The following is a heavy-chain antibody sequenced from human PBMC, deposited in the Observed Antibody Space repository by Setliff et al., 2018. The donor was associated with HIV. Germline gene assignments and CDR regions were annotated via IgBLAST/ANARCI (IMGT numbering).Heavy chain of an antibody. CDR2: IKQDGGEE. CDR1: GFSFRNYW. V-gene: IGHV3-7*01. Sequence: PGGSLRLSCEASGFSFRNYWMTWVRQAPGKGLEWVANIKQDGGEEFYVDSVKGRFTISRDNAKNSLYLQMSSLRVEDTAVYYCARDYHCTNGVCYLTGCFDHLGQGTRVTVSS. CDR3: ARDYHCTNGVCYLTGCFDH. D-gene: IGHD2-8*01. J-gene: IGHJ4*02.